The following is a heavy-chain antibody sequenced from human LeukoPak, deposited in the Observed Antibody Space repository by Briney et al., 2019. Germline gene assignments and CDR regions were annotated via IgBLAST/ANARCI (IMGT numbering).Heavy chain of an antibody. CDR1: GYTFTSYG. D-gene: IGHD2-21*02. J-gene: IGHJ4*02. CDR3: ARVAYCGGDCLYYFDY. CDR2: ISAYNGNT. V-gene: IGHV1-18*01. Sequence: ASVKVSRKASGYTFTSYGISWVRQAPGQGLEWMGWISAYNGNTNYAQKLQGRVTMTTDTSTSTAYMELRSLRSDDTAVYYCARVAYCGGDCLYYFDYWGQGTLVTVSS.